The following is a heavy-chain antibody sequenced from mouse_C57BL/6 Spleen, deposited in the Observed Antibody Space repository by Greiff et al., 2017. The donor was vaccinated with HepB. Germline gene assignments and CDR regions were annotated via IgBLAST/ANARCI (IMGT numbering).Heavy chain of an antibody. CDR3: ARPPIYYDYGYWYFDV. J-gene: IGHJ1*03. CDR2: IYPRDGST. Sequence: VQLQQSDAELVKPGASVKISCKVSGYTFTDHTIHWMKQRPEQGLEWIGYIYPRDGSTKYNEKFKGKATLTADKSSSTAYMQLNSLTSEDSAVYFCARPPIYYDYGYWYFDVWGTGTTATVSS. D-gene: IGHD2-4*01. CDR1: GYTFTDHT. V-gene: IGHV1-78*01.